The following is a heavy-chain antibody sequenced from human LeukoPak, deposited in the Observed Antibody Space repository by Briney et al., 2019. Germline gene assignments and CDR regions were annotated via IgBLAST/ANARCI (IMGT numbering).Heavy chain of an antibody. D-gene: IGHD3-22*01. CDR3: ARGGYYYDSSGYYSRY. CDR1: GYTFTSYY. CDR2: INPSGGST. Sequence: ASEKVSCKASGYTFTSYYMHWVRQAPGQGLEWMGIINPSGGSTSYAQKFQGRVTMTRDTSTSTVYMELSSLRSEDTAVYYCARGGYYYDSSGYYSRYWGQGTLVTVSS. J-gene: IGHJ4*02. V-gene: IGHV1-46*01.